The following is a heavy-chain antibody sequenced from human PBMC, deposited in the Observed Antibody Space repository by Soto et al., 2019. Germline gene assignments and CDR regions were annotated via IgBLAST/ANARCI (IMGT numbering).Heavy chain of an antibody. J-gene: IGHJ4*02. CDR3: AKDLRDWGFFDY. Sequence: VQLLESEGNLVQPGGSLRLSCAASGFSFHTYAMGWVRQAPGKGLEWVSSLSGSGGSTNYADSVKGRFTISRDNSKDILYLHMNNLRAEDTAMYYCAKDLRDWGFFDYWGLGTLVTVSS. V-gene: IGHV3-23*01. CDR1: GFSFHTYA. CDR2: LSGSGGST. D-gene: IGHD3-16*01.